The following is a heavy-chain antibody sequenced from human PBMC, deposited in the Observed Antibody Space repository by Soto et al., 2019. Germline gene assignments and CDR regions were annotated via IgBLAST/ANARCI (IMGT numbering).Heavy chain of an antibody. CDR3: ARLEGLATISYYFDF. Sequence: QLQLQESGPGLVKPSETLSLTCIVSGGSVSSSNYYWGWVRQSPGKVLEWIGSIYYSGNTYYNPSLESRVTISVDKSNNEFSLKVISVTAADTAVYYCARLEGLATISYYFDFWGQGSLVTVSS. V-gene: IGHV4-39*01. CDR2: IYYSGNT. D-gene: IGHD3-9*01. CDR1: GGSVSSSNYY. J-gene: IGHJ4*02.